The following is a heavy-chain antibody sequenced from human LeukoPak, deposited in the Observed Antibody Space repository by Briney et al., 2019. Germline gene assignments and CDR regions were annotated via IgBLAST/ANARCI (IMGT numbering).Heavy chain of an antibody. Sequence: GGSLRLSCAASGFTVSNNYMSWVRQAPGKGLEWVSVIYSGGSTYYADSVKGRFIISRDNSKNTLYLQMNSLRAEDTAVYYCAKAGLQGFYFDSWGQGTLATVSS. D-gene: IGHD5-24*01. J-gene: IGHJ4*02. V-gene: IGHV3-53*01. CDR2: IYSGGST. CDR1: GFTVSNNY. CDR3: AKAGLQGFYFDS.